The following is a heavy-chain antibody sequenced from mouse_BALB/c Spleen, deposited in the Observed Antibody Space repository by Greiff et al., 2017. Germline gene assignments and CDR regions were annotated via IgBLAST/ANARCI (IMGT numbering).Heavy chain of an antibody. J-gene: IGHJ4*01. D-gene: IGHD4-1*01. Sequence: EVKLQESGPGLVKPSQSLSLTCSVTGYSITSGYFWNWIRQFPGNKLEWMGYISYDGSNNSNPSLKNRISITRDTSKNQFFLKLNSVTTEDTATYYCAREGRTGHYAMDYWGQGTSVTVSS. CDR1: GYSITSGYF. V-gene: IGHV3-6*02. CDR3: AREGRTGHYAMDY. CDR2: ISYDGSN.